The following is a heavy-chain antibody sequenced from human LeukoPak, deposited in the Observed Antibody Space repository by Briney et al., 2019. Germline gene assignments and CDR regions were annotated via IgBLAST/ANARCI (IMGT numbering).Heavy chain of an antibody. CDR3: ASCLRDSCYWFDP. D-gene: IGHD2-15*01. J-gene: IGHJ5*02. Sequence: GASVKVSCEASGYTFTSYAMHWVRQAPGQRLEWMGWINAGNGNTKYSQKFQGRVTITRDTSASTAYMELSSLRSEDTAVYYCASCLRDSCYWFDPWGQGTLVTVSS. V-gene: IGHV1-3*01. CDR1: GYTFTSYA. CDR2: INAGNGNT.